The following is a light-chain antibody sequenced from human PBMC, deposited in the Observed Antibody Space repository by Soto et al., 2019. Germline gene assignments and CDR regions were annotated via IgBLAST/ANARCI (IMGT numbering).Light chain of an antibody. CDR2: EVS. V-gene: IGLV2-8*01. J-gene: IGLJ3*02. Sequence: QSALTQPPSASGSPGQSVTISCTGTRSDVGDYNYVSWYQQHPGKAPKLMIYEVSKRPSGVPDRFSGSKSGTTASLTVSGLQAEDEADYYCSSYAGSNNWVFGGGTKLTVL. CDR3: SSYAGSNNWV. CDR1: RSDVGDYNY.